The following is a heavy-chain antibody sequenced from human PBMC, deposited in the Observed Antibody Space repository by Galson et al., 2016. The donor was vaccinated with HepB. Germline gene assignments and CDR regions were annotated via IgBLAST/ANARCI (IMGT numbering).Heavy chain of an antibody. D-gene: IGHD3-22*01. Sequence: SLRLSCATSGFTFSRYGIHWVRQAPGKGLEWVAVIGYDETNIHYKDSVRGRFTISRDNSKNMAYLQMNSLRVEDTALYYCTRDPDDGSDEYFQHWGQGTLVTVSS. V-gene: IGHV3-33*01. CDR3: TRDPDDGSDEYFQH. CDR1: GFTFSRYG. CDR2: IGYDETNI. J-gene: IGHJ1*01.